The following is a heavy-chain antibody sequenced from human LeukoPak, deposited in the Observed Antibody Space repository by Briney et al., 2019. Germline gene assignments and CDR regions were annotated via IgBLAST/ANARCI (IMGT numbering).Heavy chain of an antibody. CDR2: INHVGST. D-gene: IGHD5-24*01. CDR3: ARADCTSTACYNWFDP. CDR1: GGSFNYNF. J-gene: IGHJ5*02. Sequence: SETLPLTCTVYGGSFNYNFYSWIRQPPGKGLEWLGEINHVGSTSFNPSLGSRISMSVNSSENQISLKLTSVTAADTAVYYCARADCTSTACYNWFDPWGQGTLVTVSS. V-gene: IGHV4-34*01.